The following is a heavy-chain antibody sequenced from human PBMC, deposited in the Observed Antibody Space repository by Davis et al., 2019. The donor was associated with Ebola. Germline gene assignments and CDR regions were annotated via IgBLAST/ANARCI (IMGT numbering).Heavy chain of an antibody. V-gene: IGHV3-7*01. J-gene: IGHJ5*01. Sequence: GESLKISCVVSEFTFSSFWMSWVRQAPGKGLEWVANIKDDGSEKYYLESVKGRFTISRDNAKDSVYLQMNSLRAEDTAVYYCARGPTYNYGLIDSWGQGTLVTVS. CDR3: ARGPTYNYGLIDS. D-gene: IGHD5-18*01. CDR1: EFTFSSFW. CDR2: IKDDGSEK.